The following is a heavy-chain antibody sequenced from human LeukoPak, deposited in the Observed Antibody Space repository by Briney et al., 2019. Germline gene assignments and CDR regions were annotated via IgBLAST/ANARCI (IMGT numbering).Heavy chain of an antibody. CDR2: IYSGGST. CDR3: ASGESYYLEN. J-gene: IGHJ4*02. D-gene: IGHD1-26*01. Sequence: PGGSLRLSCAASQFYVNWVRQAPGKGLEWVSTIYSGGSTYYADSVKCRFIISRDNSKNTLYLQMNSLRAEDTAVYYCASGESYYLENWGQGTLVTVSS. V-gene: IGHV3-66*01. CDR1: QFY.